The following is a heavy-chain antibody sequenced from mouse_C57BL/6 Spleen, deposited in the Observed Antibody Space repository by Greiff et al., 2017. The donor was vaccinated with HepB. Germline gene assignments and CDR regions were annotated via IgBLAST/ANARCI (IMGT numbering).Heavy chain of an antibody. CDR2: IDPSDSET. Sequence: QVQLQQPGAELVRPGSSVKLSCKASGYNFTSYWMHWVKQRPIQGLEWIGNIDPSDSETHYNQKFKDKATLTVDKSSSTAYMQLSSLTSEDCAVYYGARRAARATAWFACWGQGTLVTVSA. D-gene: IGHD3-1*01. CDR3: ARRAARATAWFAC. CDR1: GYNFTSYW. V-gene: IGHV1-52*01. J-gene: IGHJ3*01.